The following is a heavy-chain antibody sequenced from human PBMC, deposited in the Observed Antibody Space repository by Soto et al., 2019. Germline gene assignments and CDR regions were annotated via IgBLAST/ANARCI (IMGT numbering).Heavy chain of an antibody. J-gene: IGHJ3*02. CDR2: IIPMFGTP. Sequence: QVQLVQSGAEVRKPGASVKVSCKASGYSFTNYGISWVRQAPGQGLEWMGGIIPMFGTPTYAQRCQAGVTISADESTSTVYLDLSSLRSEDTAMYYCARSRNVAEFNDYGGNYHGFDIWGQGTMVTVSS. D-gene: IGHD4-17*01. V-gene: IGHV1-69*13. CDR3: ARSRNVAEFNDYGGNYHGFDI. CDR1: GYSFTNYG.